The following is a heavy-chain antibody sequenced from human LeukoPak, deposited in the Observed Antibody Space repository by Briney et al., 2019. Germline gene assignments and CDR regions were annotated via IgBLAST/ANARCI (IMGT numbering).Heavy chain of an antibody. CDR1: GFTFSSYS. CDR3: ARAGDFWSGYFPRWFDP. Sequence: KPGGSLRLSCAASGFTFSSYSMNWVRQAPGKGLEWVSSISSSSSYIYYADSVKGRFTISRDNAKNSLYLQMNSLRAEDTAVYYCARAGDFWSGYFPRWFDPWGQGTLVTVSS. J-gene: IGHJ5*02. V-gene: IGHV3-21*01. D-gene: IGHD3-3*01. CDR2: ISSSSSYI.